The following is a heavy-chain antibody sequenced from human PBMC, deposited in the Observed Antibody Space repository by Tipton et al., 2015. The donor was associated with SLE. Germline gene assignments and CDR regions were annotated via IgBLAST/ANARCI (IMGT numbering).Heavy chain of an antibody. CDR1: GFTFSDHY. Sequence: SLRLSCVASGFTFSDHYMSWIRQAPGKGLDWISYISSTTSAIYYADSVQGRFTISRDNSKNSLYLQMNSLRAEDAAVYYCARLRCSSSDCHRELDYGLDVWGQGTTVTVSS. D-gene: IGHD2-2*01. V-gene: IGHV3-11*01. J-gene: IGHJ6*02. CDR3: ARLRCSSSDCHRELDYGLDV. CDR2: ISSTTSAI.